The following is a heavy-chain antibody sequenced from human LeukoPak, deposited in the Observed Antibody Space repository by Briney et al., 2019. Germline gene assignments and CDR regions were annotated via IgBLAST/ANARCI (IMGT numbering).Heavy chain of an antibody. Sequence: ASVKVSCKASGYMFTGYYMHWVRQAPGQGLEWMGWINPNSGGTNYAQKLQGRVTMTRDTSISTAYMDLNRLRSDDTAVYYCARVVAVTGTPVYYMDVWGKGTTVTVPS. D-gene: IGHD6-19*01. V-gene: IGHV1-2*02. CDR2: INPNSGGT. CDR1: GYMFTGYY. J-gene: IGHJ6*03. CDR3: ARVVAVTGTPVYYMDV.